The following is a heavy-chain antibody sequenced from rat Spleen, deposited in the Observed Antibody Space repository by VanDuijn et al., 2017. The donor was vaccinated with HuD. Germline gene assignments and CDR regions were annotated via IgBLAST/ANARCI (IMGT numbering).Heavy chain of an antibody. Sequence: EVQLVESGGGLVQPGRSLKLSCAASGFTFSANYMAWVRQAPTKGLEWVASITSNGGNTYYPDSVKSRFTISRDNAKSTLFLQMHSLRSESTATYSCTREDYRFDYRGQGVMVTVSS. CDR2: ITSNGGNT. D-gene: IGHD1-1*01. CDR1: GFTFSANY. V-gene: IGHV5-20*01. CDR3: TREDYRFDY. J-gene: IGHJ2*01.